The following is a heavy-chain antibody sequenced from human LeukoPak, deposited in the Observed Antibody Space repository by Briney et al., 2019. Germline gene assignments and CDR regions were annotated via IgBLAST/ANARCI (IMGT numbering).Heavy chain of an antibody. CDR2: INAGNGNT. Sequence: ASVKVSCKASGYTFTSYAMHWVRQAPGQRLEWMGWINAGNGNTKYSQKFQGRVTITRDTSASTAYMELSSLRSEDTAVYYCARDLYGDSDYYYYGMDVWGKGTTVTVSS. D-gene: IGHD4-17*01. CDR3: ARDLYGDSDYYYYGMDV. J-gene: IGHJ6*04. CDR1: GYTFTSYA. V-gene: IGHV1-3*01.